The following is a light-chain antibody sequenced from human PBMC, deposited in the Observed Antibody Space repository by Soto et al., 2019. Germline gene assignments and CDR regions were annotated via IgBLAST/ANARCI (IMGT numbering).Light chain of an antibody. CDR1: QSVSSY. CDR3: QQRSNGPPFT. CDR2: DAS. J-gene: IGKJ3*01. V-gene: IGKV3-11*01. Sequence: EIVLTQSPATLSLSPGERATLSCRASQSVSSYLAWYQQQPGQAPRLLIYDASNRATGIPARFSGSGSGTDFTLTISSLEPEEFAVYYCQQRSNGPPFTFGPGTKVDIK.